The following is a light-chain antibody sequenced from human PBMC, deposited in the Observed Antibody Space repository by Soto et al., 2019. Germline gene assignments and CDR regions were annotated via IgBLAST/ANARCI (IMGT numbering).Light chain of an antibody. CDR2: GAS. Sequence: EIVMTQSPATLSVSPGERATLSCRASQGVSSHLAWYQQKPGQAPRLLISGASTRATGIPARFSGSGSGTEFTLTISSLQSEDFAVYYCQQYHIWWTFGQGT. CDR1: QGVSSH. V-gene: IGKV3-15*01. J-gene: IGKJ1*01. CDR3: QQYHIWWT.